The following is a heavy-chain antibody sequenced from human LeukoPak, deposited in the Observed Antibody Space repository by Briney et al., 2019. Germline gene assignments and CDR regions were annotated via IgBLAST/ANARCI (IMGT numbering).Heavy chain of an antibody. CDR1: GYTFTSYD. CDR2: MNPNSGTT. J-gene: IGHJ5*02. V-gene: IGHV1-8*03. CDR3: AGGHHPRDRFDP. D-gene: IGHD1-14*01. Sequence: ASVKVSCKASGYTFTSYDINWVRNAPGQGLEWLGWMNPNSGTTGYAQKFQGRVTVTRNTSISTAYMELSRLRSQGTAVYYCAGGHHPRDRFDPWGQETLVTVSS.